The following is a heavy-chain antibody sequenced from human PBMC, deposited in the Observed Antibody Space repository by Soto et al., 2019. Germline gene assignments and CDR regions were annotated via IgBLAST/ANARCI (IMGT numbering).Heavy chain of an antibody. CDR1: GFSLSNARIG. D-gene: IGHD6-19*01. CDR3: ARSRRGWYERGYYFDY. CDR2: IFSNDEK. J-gene: IGHJ4*02. V-gene: IGHV2-26*01. Sequence: QVTLKESGPVLVKPTEPLTLTCTVSGFSLSNARIGVSWIRQPPGKALEWLAHIFSNDEKSYSTSLKSRLTISQDTYKSQVVLTMTNMDPVDKATYYCARSRRGWYERGYYFDYWGQGTLVTVSS.